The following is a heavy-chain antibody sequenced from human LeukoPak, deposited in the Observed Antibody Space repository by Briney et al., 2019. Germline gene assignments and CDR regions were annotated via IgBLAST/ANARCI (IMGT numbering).Heavy chain of an antibody. CDR3: ARDLQLWLPELNRLERGMDV. V-gene: IGHV3-48*03. CDR1: GFTFSSYE. J-gene: IGHJ6*02. Sequence: GRSLRLSCAASGFTFSSYEMNWVRQPPGKGLEWVSYISSSGSTIYYADSVKGRFTISRDNAKSSLYLQMNSLRAEDTAVYYCARDLQLWLPELNRLERGMDVWGQGTTVTVSS. CDR2: ISSSGSTI. D-gene: IGHD5-18*01.